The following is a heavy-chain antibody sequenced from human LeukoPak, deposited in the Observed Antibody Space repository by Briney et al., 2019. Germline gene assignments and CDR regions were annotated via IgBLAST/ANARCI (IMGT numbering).Heavy chain of an antibody. Sequence: HPGGSLRLSCAASGFTFSTYEMNWVRQAPGKGLEWISYITSSGSGIYYADSVKGRFTISRDNAKNSLYLQMNSLTADDTALYYCARTWGSSNCFDYWGQGTLATVSS. J-gene: IGHJ4*02. CDR1: GFTFSTYE. CDR2: ITSSGSGI. CDR3: ARTWGSSNCFDY. V-gene: IGHV3-48*03. D-gene: IGHD6-13*01.